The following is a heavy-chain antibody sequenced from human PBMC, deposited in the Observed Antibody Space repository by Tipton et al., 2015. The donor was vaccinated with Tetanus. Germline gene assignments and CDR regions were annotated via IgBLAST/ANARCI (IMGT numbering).Heavy chain of an antibody. D-gene: IGHD2-21*01. CDR1: GYTFTGYY. Sequence: LVQSGAEVKKPGASLKVSCKASGYTFTGYYLYWVRQDPGQGLEWMGWIEPNSGGTAYAQKFQGRVTMTRDTSISTVDMELSRLRSDDSAVYYCPRDRCDFIYSGMDVWGPGTTVTVSS. J-gene: IGHJ6*02. CDR3: PRDRCDFIYSGMDV. CDR2: IEPNSGGT. V-gene: IGHV1-2*02.